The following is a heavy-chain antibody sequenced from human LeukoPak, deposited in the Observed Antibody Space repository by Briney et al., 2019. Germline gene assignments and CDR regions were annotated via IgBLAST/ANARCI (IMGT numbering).Heavy chain of an antibody. J-gene: IGHJ4*02. CDR2: IYSSGST. D-gene: IGHD6-13*01. CDR1: GGSISSYY. V-gene: IGHV4-4*09. CDR3: ARVVIAAAAHYSDY. Sequence: SETLSLTCTVSGGSISSYYWTWIRQPPGKGLEWIGYIYSSGSTNYNPSLKSRVTISVDTAKNQFSLKLSSVTAADTAVYYCARVVIAAAAHYSDYWGQGTLVTVSA.